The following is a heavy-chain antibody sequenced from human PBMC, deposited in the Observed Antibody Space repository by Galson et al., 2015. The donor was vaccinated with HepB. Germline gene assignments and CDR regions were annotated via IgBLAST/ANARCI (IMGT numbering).Heavy chain of an antibody. CDR1: GYTFTSYY. J-gene: IGHJ4*02. D-gene: IGHD2-2*01. Sequence: SVKVSCKASGYTFTSYYMHWVRQAPGQGLEWMGRINPNSGGTNYAQKFQGRVTMTRDTSISTAYMELSRLRSDDTAVYYCARQEYCSSTSCFFHFDYWGQGTLVTVSS. CDR3: ARQEYCSSTSCFFHFDY. CDR2: INPNSGGT. V-gene: IGHV1-2*06.